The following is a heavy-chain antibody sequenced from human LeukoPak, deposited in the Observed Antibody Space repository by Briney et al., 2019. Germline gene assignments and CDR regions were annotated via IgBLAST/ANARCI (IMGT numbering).Heavy chain of an antibody. D-gene: IGHD2-15*01. J-gene: IGHJ4*02. CDR3: ARGAQGYCSGGSCYHSPYYFDY. CDR2: IYHSGST. Sequence: SQTLSLTCAVSGGSISSGGYSWSWIRQPPGKGLEWTGYIYHSGSTYYNPSLKSRVTISVDRSKNQFSLKLSSVTAADTAVYYCARGAQGYCSGGSCYHSPYYFDYWGQGTLVTVSS. V-gene: IGHV4-30-2*01. CDR1: GGSISSGGYS.